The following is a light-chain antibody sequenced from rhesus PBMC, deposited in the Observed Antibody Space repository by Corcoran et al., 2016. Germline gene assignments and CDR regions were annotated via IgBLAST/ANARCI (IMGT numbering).Light chain of an antibody. V-gene: IGKV1-32*02. J-gene: IGKJ3*01. Sequence: DIQMSQSPSSLSASVGDRVTITCRASQGISSYLHWYQQKPGKAPKLLIYSANSLASGVPSRFSGSGSGTEFTITISSLQPEDFATYYCQQGNSNPFTFGPGTKLDIK. CDR1: QGISSY. CDR3: QQGNSNPFT. CDR2: SAN.